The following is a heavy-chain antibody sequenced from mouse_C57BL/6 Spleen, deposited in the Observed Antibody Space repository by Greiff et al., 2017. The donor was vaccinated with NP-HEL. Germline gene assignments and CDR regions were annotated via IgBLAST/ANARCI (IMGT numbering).Heavy chain of an antibody. D-gene: IGHD2-1*01. J-gene: IGHJ4*01. V-gene: IGHV3-3*01. CDR2: TFYSGIT. Sequence: EVKVVESGPSLVRPSQTLSLTCTVTGFSINSDCYWIWIRQFPGNKLEYIGYTFYSGITYYNPSLESRTYITRDTSKNQFSLKLSSVTTEDTATYYCARGNGNYYSFYAMDYWGQGTSVTVSS. CDR1: GFSINSDCY. CDR3: ARGNGNYYSFYAMDY.